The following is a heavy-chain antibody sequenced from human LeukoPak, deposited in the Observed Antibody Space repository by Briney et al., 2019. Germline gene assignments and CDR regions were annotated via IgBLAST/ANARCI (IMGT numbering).Heavy chain of an antibody. J-gene: IGHJ5*02. Sequence: SETLSLTCTVSGGSLSSHYWSWIRQPPGKGLEWIGYIYYSGSTNYNPSLKSRVTISVDTSKNQFSLKLSSVTAADTAVYYCARYSSGWYANWFDPWGQGTLVTVSS. D-gene: IGHD6-19*01. CDR3: ARYSSGWYANWFDP. CDR1: GGSLSSHY. V-gene: IGHV4-59*11. CDR2: IYYSGST.